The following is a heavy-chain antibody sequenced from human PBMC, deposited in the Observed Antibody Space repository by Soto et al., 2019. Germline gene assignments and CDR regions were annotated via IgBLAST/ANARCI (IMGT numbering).Heavy chain of an antibody. Sequence: GGSLRLSCAASGFTFSSYWMSWVRQAPGKGLEWVANIKQDGSEKYYVDSVKGRFTISRDNAKNSLYLQMNSLRAEDMAVYYCAREGTAVANYYGMDVWGQGTTVTVSS. CDR3: AREGTAVANYYGMDV. D-gene: IGHD6-19*01. CDR1: GFTFSSYW. CDR2: IKQDGSEK. J-gene: IGHJ6*02. V-gene: IGHV3-7*01.